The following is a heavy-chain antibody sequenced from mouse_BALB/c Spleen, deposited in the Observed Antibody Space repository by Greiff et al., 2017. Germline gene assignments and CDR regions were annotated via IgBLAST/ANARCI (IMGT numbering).Heavy chain of an antibody. Sequence: VHVKQSGPELVKPGASVKMSCKASGYTFTSYVMHWVKQKPGQGLEWIGYINPYNDGTKYNEKFKGKATLTSDKSSSTAYMELSSLTSEDSAVYYCARGAGTTPGYFDVWGAGTTVTVSS. D-gene: IGHD4-1*01. J-gene: IGHJ1*01. CDR2: INPYNDGT. V-gene: IGHV1-14*01. CDR1: GYTFTSYV. CDR3: ARGAGTTPGYFDV.